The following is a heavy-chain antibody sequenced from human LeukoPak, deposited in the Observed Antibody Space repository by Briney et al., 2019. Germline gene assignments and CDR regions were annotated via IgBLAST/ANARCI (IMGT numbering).Heavy chain of an antibody. D-gene: IGHD6-19*01. CDR1: GFTVSSNY. V-gene: IGHV3-53*01. J-gene: IGHJ4*02. Sequence: GGSLRLSCAASGFTVSSNYMSWVHQAPGKGLEWVSVIYSGGSTYYADSVKGRFTISRDNSKNTLYLQMNSLRAEDTAVYYCARDPSSSGWYDYWGQGTLVTVSS. CDR3: ARDPSSSGWYDY. CDR2: IYSGGST.